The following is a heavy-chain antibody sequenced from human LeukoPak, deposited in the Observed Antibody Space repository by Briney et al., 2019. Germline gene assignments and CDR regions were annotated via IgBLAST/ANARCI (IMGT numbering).Heavy chain of an antibody. D-gene: IGHD6-19*01. Sequence: SETLSLTCTVSCGSVSRGSYYWSWIRQPPGKGLEWIGYIYYSGSTKYNPSLKSRATISVDTSKNQFSLKLISVTAADTAVYYCARDDSSRWYYFASWGQGPLVTVSS. CDR2: IYYSGST. CDR3: ARDDSSRWYYFAS. V-gene: IGHV4-61*01. CDR1: CGSVSRGSYY. J-gene: IGHJ4*02.